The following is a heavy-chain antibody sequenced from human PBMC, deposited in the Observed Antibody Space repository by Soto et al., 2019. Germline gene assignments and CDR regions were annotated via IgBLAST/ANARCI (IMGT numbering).Heavy chain of an antibody. J-gene: IGHJ6*04. D-gene: IGHD2-15*01. CDR1: GGSFSGYY. V-gene: IGHV4-34*01. Sequence: SETLSLTCAVYGGSFSGYYWSWIRQPPGKGLEWIGEINHSGSTNYNPSLKSRVTISVDTSKNQFSLKLSSVTAADTAVYYCARSGSGGYCSGGSCYTVRAPHLQLGVWGKGTTVTVSS. CDR2: INHSGST. CDR3: ARSGSGGYCSGGSCYTVRAPHLQLGV.